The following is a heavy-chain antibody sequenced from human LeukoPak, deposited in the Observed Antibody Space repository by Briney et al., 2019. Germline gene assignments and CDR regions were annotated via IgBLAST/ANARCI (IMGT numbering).Heavy chain of an antibody. Sequence: ASVKVSCKASGYTFTGYYMHWVRQAPGQGLEWMGWINPNSGGTNYAQKFQGRVTMTRDTSISTAYMELGRLRSDDTAVYYCARGRAVLRYFDWLSHGDYWGQGTLVTVSS. J-gene: IGHJ4*02. CDR3: ARGRAVLRYFDWLSHGDY. CDR1: GYTFTGYY. D-gene: IGHD3-9*01. CDR2: INPNSGGT. V-gene: IGHV1-2*02.